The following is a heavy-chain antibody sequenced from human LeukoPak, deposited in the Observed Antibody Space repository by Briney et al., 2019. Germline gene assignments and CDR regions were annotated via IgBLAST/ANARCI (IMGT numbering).Heavy chain of an antibody. CDR1: GYGFTSYW. V-gene: IGHV5-51*01. J-gene: IGHJ4*02. D-gene: IGHD2-15*01. Sequence: GEALQTSFKGFGYGFTSYWNGWGRRKPGKGGGGRGRNNTGDYETKYSPSLQGRVTISEEKSKNTAYLQWSSLKASDTAMYYCARPHCSGGSCYYAPFDYWGQGTLVTVSS. CDR2: NNTGDYET. CDR3: ARPHCSGGSCYYAPFDY.